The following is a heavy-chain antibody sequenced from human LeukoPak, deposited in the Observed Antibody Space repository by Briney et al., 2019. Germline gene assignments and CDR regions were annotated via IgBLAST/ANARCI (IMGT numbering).Heavy chain of an antibody. CDR1: GFTFSSYW. J-gene: IGHJ4*02. D-gene: IGHD3-22*01. Sequence: PGGSLRLSCAASGFTFSSYWMSWVRQAPGKGLEWVANIKQDGSEKYYVDSVKGRFTISRDNAKNSLYLQMNSLRAEDTAVYYCARDSSPPGYDSSGYYRWAYQFDYWGQGTLVTVSS. CDR2: IKQDGSEK. CDR3: ARDSSPPGYDSSGYYRWAYQFDY. V-gene: IGHV3-7*01.